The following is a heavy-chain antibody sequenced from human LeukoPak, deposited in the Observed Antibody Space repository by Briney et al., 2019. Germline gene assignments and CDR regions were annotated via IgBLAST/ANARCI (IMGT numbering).Heavy chain of an antibody. CDR3: ARVVVVTALDYYYGMDV. CDR1: GGSITSSSYY. V-gene: IGHV4-61*05. J-gene: IGHJ6*02. D-gene: IGHD2-21*02. CDR2: IYYSGST. Sequence: PSETLSLTCTVSGGSITSSSYYWGWIRQPPGKGLEWIGYIYYSGSTNYNPSLKSRVTISVDTSKNQFSLKLSSVTAADTAVYYCARVVVVTALDYYYGMDVWGQGTTVTVSS.